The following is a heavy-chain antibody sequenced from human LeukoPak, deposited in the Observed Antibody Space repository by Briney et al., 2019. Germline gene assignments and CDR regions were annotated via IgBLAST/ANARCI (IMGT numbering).Heavy chain of an antibody. J-gene: IGHJ4*02. CDR1: GFTFSSYW. CDR2: INTDGRTT. D-gene: IGHD5-18*01. V-gene: IGHV3-74*01. Sequence: GGSLRLSCVSSGFTFSSYWMHWVRQAPGKGLVWVSRINTDGRTTTYADSVKGRFTISRDNAKNTLYLQMNSLRAEDTAVYYCARVSGYSYGLANWGQGTLVTVSS. CDR3: ARVSGYSYGLAN.